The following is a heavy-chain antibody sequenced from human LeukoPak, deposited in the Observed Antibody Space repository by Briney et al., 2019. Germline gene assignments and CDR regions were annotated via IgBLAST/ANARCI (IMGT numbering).Heavy chain of an antibody. D-gene: IGHD2-2*01. CDR2: ISYDGSNK. J-gene: IGHJ5*02. CDR3: AREGGSYCSSTSCSYNWFDP. V-gene: IGHV3-30-3*01. Sequence: PGGSLRLSCAASGFTFSDYYMSWIRQAPGKGLEWVAVISYDGSNKYYADSVKGRFTISRDNSKNTLYLQMNSLRAEDTAVYYCAREGGSYCSSTSCSYNWFDPWGQGTLVTVSS. CDR1: GFTFSDYY.